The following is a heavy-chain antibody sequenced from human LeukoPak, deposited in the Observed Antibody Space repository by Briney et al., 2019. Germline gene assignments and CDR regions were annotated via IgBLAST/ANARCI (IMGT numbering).Heavy chain of an antibody. D-gene: IGHD3-22*01. CDR1: GYTFTSYG. V-gene: IGHV1-18*01. J-gene: IGHJ6*03. Sequence: EASVKVSCKASGYTFTSYGISWVRQAPGQGLEWTGWISAYNGNTNYAQKLQGRVTMTTDTSTSTAYMELRSLRSDDTAVYYCARGPRYYYDSSGYYYYYYYMDVWGKGTTVTVSS. CDR3: ARGPRYYYDSSGYYYYYYYMDV. CDR2: ISAYNGNT.